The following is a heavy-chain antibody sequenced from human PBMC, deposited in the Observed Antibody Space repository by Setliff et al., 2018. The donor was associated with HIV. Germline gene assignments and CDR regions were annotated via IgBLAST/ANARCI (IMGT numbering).Heavy chain of an antibody. CDR3: ARTLWFEESASYDAFDI. Sequence: PSETLSLTCAFYGGSFSDYFWTWIRQPPGKGLGWIGKIRPSGGTNYNPSLKSRVTISVDSSKNQFSLKLSSVTAADTAVYFCARTLWFEESASYDAFDIWGQGTMVTV. V-gene: IGHV4-34*01. D-gene: IGHD3-10*01. CDR2: IRPSGGT. CDR1: GGSFSDYF. J-gene: IGHJ3*02.